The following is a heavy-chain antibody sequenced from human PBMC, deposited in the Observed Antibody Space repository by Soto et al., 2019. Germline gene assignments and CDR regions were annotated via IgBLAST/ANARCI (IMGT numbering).Heavy chain of an antibody. CDR1: GFTFRQYT. Sequence: GGSLRLSCAASGFTFRQYTMSWVRQAPGKGLEWVSGIVAGGSLTYYADSVRGRFTISRDNSKNTLFLQMNSLRADDTAVYYCARRVSGHFDYWGKGTLVTVSS. J-gene: IGHJ4*02. V-gene: IGHV3-23*01. D-gene: IGHD6-6*01. CDR2: IVAGGSLT. CDR3: ARRVSGHFDY.